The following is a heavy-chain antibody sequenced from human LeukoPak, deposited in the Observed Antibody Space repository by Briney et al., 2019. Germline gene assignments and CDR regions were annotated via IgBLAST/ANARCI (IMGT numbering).Heavy chain of an antibody. Sequence: GGSLRLSCAASGFTFSSYWMSWVRQAPGKGLEWVSAISGSGGSTYYADSVKGRFTISRDNSKNTLYLQMNSLRAEDTAVHYCAKGYTMIVVVIPYYFDYWGQGTLVTVSS. CDR2: ISGSGGST. D-gene: IGHD3-22*01. CDR3: AKGYTMIVVVIPYYFDY. CDR1: GFTFSSYW. V-gene: IGHV3-23*01. J-gene: IGHJ4*02.